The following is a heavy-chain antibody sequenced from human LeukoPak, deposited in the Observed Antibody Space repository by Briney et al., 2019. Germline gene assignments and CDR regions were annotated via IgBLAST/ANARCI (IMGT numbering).Heavy chain of an antibody. Sequence: SVKVSCKASGGTFSSYAISWVRQAPGQGLEWMGGIIPIFGTANYAQKFQGRVTITADESTSTAYMELSSLRSEDTAVYYCARVEGYGSGDYFDYWGQGTLATVSS. CDR1: GGTFSSYA. D-gene: IGHD3-10*01. J-gene: IGHJ4*02. V-gene: IGHV1-69*01. CDR2: IIPIFGTA. CDR3: ARVEGYGSGDYFDY.